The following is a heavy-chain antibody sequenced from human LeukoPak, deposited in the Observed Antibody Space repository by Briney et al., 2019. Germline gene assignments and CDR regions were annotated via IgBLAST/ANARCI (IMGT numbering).Heavy chain of an antibody. Sequence: PGGSLRLSCAASGFTFTSYGMSWVRQAPGKGLEWVSSISGSGATTYYADSAKGRFTVSRDNSKNTLYLQMNSLRAEDTAVSYCAKSPGTTGWFDPWGQGTLVTVSS. CDR2: ISGSGATT. J-gene: IGHJ5*02. CDR3: AKSPGTTGWFDP. D-gene: IGHD1-1*01. V-gene: IGHV3-23*01. CDR1: GFTFTSYG.